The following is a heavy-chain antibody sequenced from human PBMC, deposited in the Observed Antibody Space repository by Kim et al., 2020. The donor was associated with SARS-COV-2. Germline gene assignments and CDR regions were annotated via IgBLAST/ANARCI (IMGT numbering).Heavy chain of an antibody. CDR3: TRVPGTTLVLCDAFDI. D-gene: IGHD1-1*01. CDR2: IRSKANSYAT. Sequence: GGSLRLSCAASGFTFSGSAMHWVRQASGKGLEWVGRIRSKANSYATAYAASVKGRFTISRDNTKTQAYLQLNSLKTEDTAVYSCTRVPGTTLVLCDAFDIWGGGTNGRRRF. V-gene: IGHV3-73*01. J-gene: IGHJ3*02. CDR1: GFTFSGSA.